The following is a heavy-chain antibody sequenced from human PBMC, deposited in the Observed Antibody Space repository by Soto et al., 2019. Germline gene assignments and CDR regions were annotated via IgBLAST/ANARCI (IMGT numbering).Heavy chain of an antibody. Sequence: QVQLVQSGAEVKKPGASVKVSCKASGYTFTSYGISWVRQAPGQGLEWMGWINPYNGNTNYAQKLQGRVTMTTHTSTNTSSMALRSLRSADTPVYYFSRDWFGIDYWGQGTLVTVSS. CDR2: INPYNGNT. V-gene: IGHV1-18*01. J-gene: IGHJ4*02. CDR3: SRDWFGIDY. D-gene: IGHD3-16*01. CDR1: GYTFTSYG.